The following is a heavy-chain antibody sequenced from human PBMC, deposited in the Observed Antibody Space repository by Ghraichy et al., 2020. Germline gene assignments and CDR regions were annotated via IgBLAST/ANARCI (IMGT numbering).Heavy chain of an antibody. CDR2: IHYSGST. V-gene: IGHV4-31*03. J-gene: IGHJ5*02. Sequence: SETLSLTCTVSGGSIRSDWYYWIWIRPLPGKGLDWIGRIHYSGSTYYSPSLKSRVTISVDTSENQFSLNLTSITAADTEVYYCARGGEGRGWFDPWGQGTLVTVSS. CDR3: ARGGEGRGWFDP. CDR1: GGSIRSDWYY. D-gene: IGHD3-10*01.